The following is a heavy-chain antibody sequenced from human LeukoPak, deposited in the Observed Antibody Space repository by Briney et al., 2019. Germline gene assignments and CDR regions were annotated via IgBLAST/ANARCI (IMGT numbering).Heavy chain of an antibody. Sequence: PSETLSLTCAVSGGSISSSNWWSWVRQPPGKGLEWIGEIYHSGSTNYNPSLKSRVTISVDKSKNQFSLKLSSVTAADTAVYYCAATNYYYYYGTDVWGQGTTVTVSS. CDR3: AATNYYYYYGTDV. CDR1: GGSISSSNW. J-gene: IGHJ6*02. D-gene: IGHD1-26*01. CDR2: IYHSGST. V-gene: IGHV4-4*02.